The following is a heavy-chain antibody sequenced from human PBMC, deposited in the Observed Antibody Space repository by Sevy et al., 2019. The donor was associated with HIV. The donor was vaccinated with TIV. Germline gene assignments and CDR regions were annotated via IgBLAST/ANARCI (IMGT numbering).Heavy chain of an antibody. CDR3: AKDITGFYGMDV. Sequence: GGSLRLSCAASGLTLSSCGMHWARQAPGKGLEWVAVISYDGSNKYYAESVKGRFTISRDTSKNTLYLQMNSLRAEDTAVYYCAKDITGFYGMDVWGQGTTVTVS. V-gene: IGHV3-30*18. CDR1: GLTLSSCG. J-gene: IGHJ6*02. D-gene: IGHD1-20*01. CDR2: ISYDGSNK.